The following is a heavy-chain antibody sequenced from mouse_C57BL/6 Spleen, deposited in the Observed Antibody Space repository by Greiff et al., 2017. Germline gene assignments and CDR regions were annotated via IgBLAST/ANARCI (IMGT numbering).Heavy chain of an antibody. CDR1: GFTFSDYY. D-gene: IGHD6-1*01. CDR2: INYDGSST. CDR3: ARERGRGYFDV. Sequence: EVQLVESEGGLVQPGSSMKLSCTASGFTFSDYYMAWVRQVPEKGLEWVANINYDGSSTYYLDSLKSRFIITRDNAKNILYLQMSSLKSEDTATYYCARERGRGYFDVWGTGTTVTVSS. V-gene: IGHV5-16*01. J-gene: IGHJ1*03.